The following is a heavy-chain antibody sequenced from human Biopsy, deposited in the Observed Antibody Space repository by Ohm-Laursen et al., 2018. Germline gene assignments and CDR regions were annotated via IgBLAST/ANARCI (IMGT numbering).Heavy chain of an antibody. CDR3: ARAYPPPGRRLVVVAGDFDC. Sequence: SLRLSCAASEFIFSRFWMYWVRQAPGKGLEWVSGIKWNSGKIDYSDSVKGRFTISRDNAKNSLYLQMNSLRAEDTAVYYCARAYPPPGRRLVVVAGDFDCWGQGTRVTVSS. CDR2: IKWNSGKI. CDR1: EFIFSRFW. J-gene: IGHJ4*02. D-gene: IGHD2-15*01. V-gene: IGHV3-21*01.